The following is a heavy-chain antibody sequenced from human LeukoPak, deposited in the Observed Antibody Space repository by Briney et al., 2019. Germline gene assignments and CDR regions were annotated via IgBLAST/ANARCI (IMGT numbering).Heavy chain of an antibody. V-gene: IGHV3-30*14. Sequence: GGSLRLSCAASGFTFSSYAMHWDRQAPGKGLEWVAVISYDGSNKYYADSVKGRFTISRDNSKNTLYLQMNSLRAEDTAVYYCARDEYAAGSIDYWGQGTLVTVSS. D-gene: IGHD6-13*01. CDR2: ISYDGSNK. J-gene: IGHJ4*02. CDR3: ARDEYAAGSIDY. CDR1: GFTFSSYA.